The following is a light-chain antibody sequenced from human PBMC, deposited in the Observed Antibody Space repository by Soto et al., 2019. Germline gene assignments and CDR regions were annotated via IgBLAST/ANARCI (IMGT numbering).Light chain of an antibody. CDR3: CSYAGSYTWG. CDR1: SSDVGGYSY. Sequence: QSALTQPRSVSGSPGQSVTISCTGTSSDVGGYSYVSWYQQHPGKAPKLMIYDVSKRPSGVPDRFSGSKSGNTASLTISGLQAEDEADYYCCSYAGSYTWGFGGGTKLTVL. V-gene: IGLV2-11*01. CDR2: DVS. J-gene: IGLJ3*02.